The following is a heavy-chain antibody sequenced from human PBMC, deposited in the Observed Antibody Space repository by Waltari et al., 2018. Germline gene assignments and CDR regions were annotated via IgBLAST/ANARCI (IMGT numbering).Heavy chain of an antibody. CDR1: GFTVSSNY. CDR2: IYSGGST. D-gene: IGHD4-4*01. Sequence: EVQLVESGGGLIQPGGSLRLSCAASGFTVSSNYMNWVRQAPGKGLEWVSVIYSGGSTYYADSVKDRFTISRDNSKNTLYLQMNSLRAEDTAVYYCAKDQDCSNYPPYYGMDVWGQGTTVTVSS. J-gene: IGHJ6*02. CDR3: AKDQDCSNYPPYYGMDV. V-gene: IGHV3-53*01.